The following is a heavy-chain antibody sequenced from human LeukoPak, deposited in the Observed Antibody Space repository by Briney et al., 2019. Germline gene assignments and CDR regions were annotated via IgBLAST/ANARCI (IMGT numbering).Heavy chain of an antibody. D-gene: IGHD1-26*01. CDR3: ARVAVGATRVDFDC. CDR1: GFTFSSYS. J-gene: IGHJ4*02. CDR2: IRSSSSPV. Sequence: GGSLRLSCAASGFTFSSYSISWVRQAPGKGLEWVSYIRSSSSPVYYADSVKGRFTISRDNAKNSLYLQMNSLRDEDTAVYYCARVAVGATRVDFDCWGQGTLVTVSS. V-gene: IGHV3-48*02.